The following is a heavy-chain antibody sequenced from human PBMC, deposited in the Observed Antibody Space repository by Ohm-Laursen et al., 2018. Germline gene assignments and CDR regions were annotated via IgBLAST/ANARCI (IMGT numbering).Heavy chain of an antibody. CDR3: ASLRVQRGYSYGTFDY. J-gene: IGHJ4*02. CDR2: IIPILGIA. V-gene: IGHV1-69*04. Sequence: AASVKVSCKASGGTFSSYAISWVRQAPGQGLEWMGRIIPILGIANYAQKFQGRVTITADKSTSTAYMELSSLRSEDTAVYYCASLRVQRGYSYGTFDYWGQGTLVTVSS. CDR1: GGTFSSYA. D-gene: IGHD5-18*01.